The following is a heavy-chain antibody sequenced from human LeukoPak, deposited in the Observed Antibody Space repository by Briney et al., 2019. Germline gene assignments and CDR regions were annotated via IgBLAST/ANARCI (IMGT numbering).Heavy chain of an antibody. D-gene: IGHD3-16*02. J-gene: IGHJ3*02. Sequence: GGSLRLSCAASGFSFSSYSMNWVRQAPGKGLEWVSSISSSSGYIYYTGSVRGRFTISRDNPKNSMYLQMNSVKAEDTAVYYCARDYRQGTFDIWGQGTIVTV. CDR2: ISSSSGYI. CDR1: GFSFSSYS. V-gene: IGHV3-21*01. CDR3: ARDYRQGTFDI.